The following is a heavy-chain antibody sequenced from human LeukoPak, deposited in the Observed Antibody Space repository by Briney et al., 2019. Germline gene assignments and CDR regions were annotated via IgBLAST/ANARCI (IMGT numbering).Heavy chain of an antibody. CDR2: INHSGST. CDR3: ARGAQHYYGSGRPRYYDY. J-gene: IGHJ4*02. V-gene: IGHV4-34*01. Sequence: SETLSLTCAVYGGSFSGYYWSWIRQPPGKGPEWIGEINHSGSTNYNPSLKSRVTISVDTSKNQFSLKLSSVTAADTAVYYCARGAQHYYGSGRPRYYDYWGQGTLVTVSS. CDR1: GGSFSGYY. D-gene: IGHD3-10*01.